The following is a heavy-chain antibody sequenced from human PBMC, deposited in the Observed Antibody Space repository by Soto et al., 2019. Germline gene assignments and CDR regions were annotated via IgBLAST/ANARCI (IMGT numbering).Heavy chain of an antibody. CDR3: ARDTSYCGGDCYSGFDY. V-gene: IGHV1-18*01. D-gene: IGHD2-21*02. Sequence: ASVKVSCKASGYTFTSYGISWVRQAPGQGLEWMGGISAYNGNTNYAQKFQGRVTMTTDESTSTAYMELSSLRSEDTAVYYCARDTSYCGGDCYSGFDYWGQGTLVTVSS. J-gene: IGHJ4*02. CDR2: ISAYNGNT. CDR1: GYTFTSYG.